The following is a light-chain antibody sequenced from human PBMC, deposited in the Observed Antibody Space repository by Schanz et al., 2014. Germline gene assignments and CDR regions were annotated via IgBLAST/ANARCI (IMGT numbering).Light chain of an antibody. Sequence: IVLTQSPGTLSLSPGERATLSCRASQSLSSSYLAWYQQKPGQAPRLLIYDASNRATGIPARFSGSGSGTDFTLTISRLEPEDFAVYYCQQYGSSPWTFGQGTKVEIK. CDR1: QSLSSSY. CDR3: QQYGSSPWT. J-gene: IGKJ1*01. CDR2: DAS. V-gene: IGKV3-20*01.